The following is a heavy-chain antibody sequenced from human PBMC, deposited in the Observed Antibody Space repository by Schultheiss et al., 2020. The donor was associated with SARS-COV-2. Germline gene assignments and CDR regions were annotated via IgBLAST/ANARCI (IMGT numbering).Heavy chain of an antibody. CDR1: GGSFSGYS. V-gene: IGHV4-34*01. D-gene: IGHD6-13*01. CDR3: ARFIAAAGGAWN. J-gene: IGHJ4*02. CDR2: INHSGST. Sequence: SQTLSLTCAVYGGSFSGYSWSWIRQPPGKGLEWNGEINHSGSTNYNPSLKSRVTISVDTSKNQFSLKLSSVTAADTAVYYCARFIAAAGGAWNWGQGTLVTVSS.